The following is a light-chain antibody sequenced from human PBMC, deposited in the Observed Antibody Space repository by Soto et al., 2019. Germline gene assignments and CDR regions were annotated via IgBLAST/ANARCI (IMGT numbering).Light chain of an antibody. J-gene: IGKJ4*01. Sequence: DILLTQSPGTLSLSPGERATLSCRASQSVSSNNLAWYQQKPGQAPRLLIYDASSRATGIPDRFSGSGSGTDFTLIISRLEPEDFAVYYCQQYGRSLLTFGGGTKVEIK. CDR2: DAS. CDR3: QQYGRSLLT. CDR1: QSVSSNN. V-gene: IGKV3-20*01.